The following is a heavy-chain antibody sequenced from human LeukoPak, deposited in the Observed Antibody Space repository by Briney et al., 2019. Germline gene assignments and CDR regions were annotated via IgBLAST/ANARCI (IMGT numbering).Heavy chain of an antibody. Sequence: GESLKISCKGSGYSFTSYWIGWVRRMPGKGLEWMGIIYPGDSDTRYSPSFQGHVTISADKSISTAYLQWSSLKASDTAMYYCARRDLGYCSSTSCYTFDYWGQGTLVTVSS. D-gene: IGHD2-2*02. CDR3: ARRDLGYCSSTSCYTFDY. CDR2: IYPGDSDT. V-gene: IGHV5-51*01. J-gene: IGHJ4*02. CDR1: GYSFTSYW.